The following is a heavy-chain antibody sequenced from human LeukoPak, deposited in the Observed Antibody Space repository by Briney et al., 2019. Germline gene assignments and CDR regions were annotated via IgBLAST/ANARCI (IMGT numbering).Heavy chain of an antibody. CDR3: ARGLVEPATYCSGRTCPPVY. J-gene: IGHJ4*02. CDR1: GGSISSYY. CDR2: IYNSGNI. Sequence: SETLSLTCTVSGGSISSYYWSWIRQPPGKGLEWIGYIYNSGNINYNPSLKSRVTMSLDTSKNQISLKLNSVTAADTAVYYCARGLVEPATYCSGRTCPPVYWGQGTLVTVSS. V-gene: IGHV4-59*01. D-gene: IGHD2-15*01.